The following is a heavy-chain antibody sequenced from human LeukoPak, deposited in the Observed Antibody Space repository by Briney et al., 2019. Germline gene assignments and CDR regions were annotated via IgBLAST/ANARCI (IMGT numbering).Heavy chain of an antibody. CDR1: RFTFSSYA. CDR2: ISGRGDST. CDR3: ARDLGRGNTPFDY. J-gene: IGHJ4*02. D-gene: IGHD3-16*01. Sequence: GGSLRLSCAASRFTFSSYAMSWVRQAPGKGLEWVLTISGRGDSTYYADSVKGRFTISRDDSKNTVYLQMNSLRAEDTALYYCARDLGRGNTPFDYWGQGTLVTVSS. V-gene: IGHV3-23*01.